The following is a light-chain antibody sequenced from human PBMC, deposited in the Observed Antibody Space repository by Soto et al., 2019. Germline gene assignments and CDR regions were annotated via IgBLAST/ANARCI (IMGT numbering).Light chain of an antibody. CDR1: QSISIW. J-gene: IGKJ1*01. CDR3: QQYSNYFRT. V-gene: IGKV1-5*01. Sequence: IQMTQSPSALSASVGDRVTVTCRASQSISIWLAWYQQKPGKAPKLVIYDVSRLESGVPSRFSGSGSGTEFTLTISSLQADDFATYYCQQYSNYFRTFGQGTKVDIK. CDR2: DVS.